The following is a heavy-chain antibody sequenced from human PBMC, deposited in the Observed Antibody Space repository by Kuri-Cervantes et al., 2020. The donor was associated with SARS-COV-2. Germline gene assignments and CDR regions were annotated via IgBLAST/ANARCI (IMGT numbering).Heavy chain of an antibody. CDR3: ARAKYGSGSYKYYYYYGIDV. V-gene: IGHV1-69*13. J-gene: IGHJ6*02. CDR2: IIPIFGTA. D-gene: IGHD3-10*01. CDR1: GGTFSSYV. Sequence: SVKVSCTASGGTFSSYVISWVRQAPGQGLEWIGGIIPIFGTANYAQKLQGRVTITADESTSTAYMELSSLRSEDTAVYYCARAKYGSGSYKYYYYYGIDVWGQGTTVTVSS.